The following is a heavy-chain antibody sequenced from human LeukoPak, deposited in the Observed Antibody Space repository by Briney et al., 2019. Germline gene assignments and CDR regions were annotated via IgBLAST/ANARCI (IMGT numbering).Heavy chain of an antibody. CDR3: ARADSSDRAFDY. CDR2: ISWNSVTI. D-gene: IGHD6-19*01. V-gene: IGHV3-9*03. CDR1: GFTFDDYA. Sequence: PGGSLRLSCAASGFTFDDYAMHWVRQTPGKGLEWVSGISWNSVTIVYADSVKGRFTISRDNAKNSLYLQMNSLRTDDMALYYCARADSSDRAFDYWGQGTLVTVSS. J-gene: IGHJ4*02.